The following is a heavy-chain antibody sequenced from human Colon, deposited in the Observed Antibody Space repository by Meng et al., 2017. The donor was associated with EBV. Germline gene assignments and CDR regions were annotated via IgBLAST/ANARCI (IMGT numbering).Heavy chain of an antibody. CDR1: GGSISSGGSY. D-gene: IGHD5-24*01. Sequence: APGPGWASPSPSLSLSFPVSGGSISSGGSYWSWIRQHPGKGLEWIGYIYYSGSTYYNPSLKSRVTISIDTSKNQFSLKLSSVTAADTAVYYCARGPSRWLQFSFDYWGQGTLVTVSS. CDR2: IYYSGST. CDR3: ARGPSRWLQFSFDY. J-gene: IGHJ4*02. V-gene: IGHV4-31*03.